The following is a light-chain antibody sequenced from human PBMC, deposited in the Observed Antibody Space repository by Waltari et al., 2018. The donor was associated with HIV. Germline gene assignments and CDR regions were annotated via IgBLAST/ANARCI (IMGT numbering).Light chain of an antibody. Sequence: QTVVTQEPSFSVSPGGTVTLTCGLNSGPGSTRYYPSWYQQTPGQAPRTLIYSTNSRSSGVPDRFSGSILGNKAALTITGAQADDECDYYCALYMGSAILFGGGTKLTVL. CDR1: SGPGSTRYY. V-gene: IGLV8-61*01. CDR2: STN. J-gene: IGLJ2*01. CDR3: ALYMGSAIL.